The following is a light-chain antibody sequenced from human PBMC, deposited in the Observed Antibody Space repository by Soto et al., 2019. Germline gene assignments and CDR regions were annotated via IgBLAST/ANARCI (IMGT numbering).Light chain of an antibody. Sequence: QAVVTQEPSFSVSPGRTVTLTCDLSSGSVSTTYYPSWYQQTPGQAPRTLIHNTNTRSSGLPQRFSASILGNKAALTITGDQADDDYDYYCVLYMGSGTWVFGGGTKLTVL. V-gene: IGLV8-61*01. CDR2: NTN. CDR3: VLYMGSGTWV. J-gene: IGLJ3*02. CDR1: SGSVSTTYY.